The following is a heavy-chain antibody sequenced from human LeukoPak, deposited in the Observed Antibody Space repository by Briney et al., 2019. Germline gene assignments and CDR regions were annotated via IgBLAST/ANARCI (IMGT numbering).Heavy chain of an antibody. CDR3: ARGGGNSRLGGYYYYYMDV. CDR1: GGTFSSYA. CDR2: IIPIFGTA. J-gene: IGHJ6*03. Sequence: SVKVSCXASGGTFSSYAISWVRQAPGQGLEWMGRIIPIFGTANYAQKFQGRVTITTDESTSTAYMELSSLRSEDTAVYYCARGGGNSRLGGYYYYYMDVWGKGTTVTVSS. V-gene: IGHV1-69*05. D-gene: IGHD4-23*01.